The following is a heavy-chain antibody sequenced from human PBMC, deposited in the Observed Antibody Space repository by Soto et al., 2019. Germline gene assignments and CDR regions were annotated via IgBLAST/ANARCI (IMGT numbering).Heavy chain of an antibody. CDR3: ARPAAQHFDI. CDR1: GGSFSGYY. CDR2: INHSGST. V-gene: IGHV4-34*01. Sequence: TLSLTCAVYGGSFSGYYWSWIRQPPGKGLEWIGEINHSGSTNYNPSLKSRVTISVDASKNQFSLKLSAVTAADTAVYYCARPAAQHFDIWGQGTMVTVSS. J-gene: IGHJ3*02. D-gene: IGHD6-13*01.